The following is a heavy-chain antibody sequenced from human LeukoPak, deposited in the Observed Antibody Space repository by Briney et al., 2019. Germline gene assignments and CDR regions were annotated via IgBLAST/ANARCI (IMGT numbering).Heavy chain of an antibody. CDR3: AREGFPPKISDFWSGLGPYYYYGMDV. J-gene: IGHJ6*02. D-gene: IGHD3-3*01. CDR1: GYTLTELS. Sequence: ASVKVSCKVSGYTLTELSMHWVRQAPGKGLEWMGGFDPEDGETIYAQKLQGRVTMTEDTSTDTAYMELSSLRSEDTAVYYCAREGFPPKISDFWSGLGPYYYYGMDVWGQGTTVTVSS. CDR2: FDPEDGET. V-gene: IGHV1-24*01.